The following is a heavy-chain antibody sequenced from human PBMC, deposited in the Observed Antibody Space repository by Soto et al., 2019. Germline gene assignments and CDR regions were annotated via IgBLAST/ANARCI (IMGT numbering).Heavy chain of an antibody. J-gene: IGHJ4*02. V-gene: IGHV4-38-2*01. CDR2: IYHSGTT. D-gene: IGHD3-22*01. Sequence: PSETLSLTCAVSGYSISSGHYWGWIRQPPGKELEWIGSIYHSGTTYDNPSLKSRVTISVDMSKNQFSLKLSSVTAADTAVYYCARLLYDSRGYYYFDYWGQGTLVTVSS. CDR3: ARLLYDSRGYYYFDY. CDR1: GYSISSGHY.